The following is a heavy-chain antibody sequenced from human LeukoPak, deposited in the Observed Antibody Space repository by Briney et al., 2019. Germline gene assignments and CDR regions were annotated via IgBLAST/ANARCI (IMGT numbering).Heavy chain of an antibody. J-gene: IGHJ4*02. CDR2: INPNSGGT. CDR1: GYTVNGFY. V-gene: IGHV1-2*02. D-gene: IGHD4-11*01. Sequence: ASVKVSCKASGYTVNGFYLHWVRQAPGQGLEWMGWINPNSGGTNYAQKFQGRVTMTRDTSISTAYMELSRLRSDDTAVYYYARWIATVTTPDYWGQGTLVTVSS. CDR3: ARWIATVTTPDY.